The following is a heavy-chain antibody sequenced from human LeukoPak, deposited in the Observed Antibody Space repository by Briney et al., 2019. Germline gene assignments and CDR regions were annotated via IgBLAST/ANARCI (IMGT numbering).Heavy chain of an antibody. CDR2: ISHDGSNK. D-gene: IGHD6-19*01. Sequence: GGSLRLSCAAPRFTFSSYGMHWVRQAPGKGLEWVAVISHDGSNKYYADSVKGRFTISRDNSKNTLYLQMNSLRAEDTAVYQCANGYTSGWTGYFQHWGQGTLVVVSS. J-gene: IGHJ1*01. V-gene: IGHV3-30*18. CDR3: ANGYTSGWTGYFQH. CDR1: RFTFSSYG.